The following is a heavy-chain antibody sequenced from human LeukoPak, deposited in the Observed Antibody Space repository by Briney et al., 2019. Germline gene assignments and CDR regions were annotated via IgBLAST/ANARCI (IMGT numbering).Heavy chain of an antibody. D-gene: IGHD6-13*01. V-gene: IGHV3-43D*03. J-gene: IGHJ4*02. CDR1: GFTFDDYA. CDR2: ISWDGGST. Sequence: GGSLRLTCAASGFTFDDYAMHWVRHAPGKGLEWVSLISWDGGSTYYADSVKGRFTISRDNSKNSLYLQMNSLRAEDTALYYCAKDTSIAAAGVDYWGQGTLVTVSS. CDR3: AKDTSIAAAGVDY.